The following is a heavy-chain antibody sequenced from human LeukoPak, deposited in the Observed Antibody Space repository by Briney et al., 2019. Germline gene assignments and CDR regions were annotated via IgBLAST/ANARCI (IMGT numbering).Heavy chain of an antibody. J-gene: IGHJ4*02. CDR3: TTDLAEWELYVA. CDR1: GFTFSNAW. V-gene: IGHV3-15*01. Sequence: GGSLRLSCAASGFTFSNAWMSWVRQAPGKGLEWVGRIKSKTDGGTTDYAAPVKGRFTISRDDSKNTLYLQMNSLKTEDTAVYYCTTDLAEWELYVAWGQGTLVTVSS. CDR2: IKSKTDGGTT. D-gene: IGHD1-26*01.